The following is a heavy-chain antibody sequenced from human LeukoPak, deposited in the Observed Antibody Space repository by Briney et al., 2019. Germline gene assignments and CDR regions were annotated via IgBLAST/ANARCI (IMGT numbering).Heavy chain of an antibody. CDR2: ISYDGSNK. CDR1: GFTFSSYG. Sequence: PGRSLRLSCAASGFTFSSYGMHWVRQAPGKGLEWVAVISYDGSNKYYADSVKGRFTISRDNSKNTLYLQMNSLRAEDTAVYYCARENVGQTRGAFDIWGQGTMVTVSS. V-gene: IGHV3-30*19. CDR3: ARENVGQTRGAFDI. J-gene: IGHJ3*02. D-gene: IGHD1-26*01.